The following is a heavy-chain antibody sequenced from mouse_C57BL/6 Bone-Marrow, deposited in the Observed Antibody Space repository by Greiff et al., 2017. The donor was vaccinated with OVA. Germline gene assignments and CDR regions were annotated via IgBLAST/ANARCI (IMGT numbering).Heavy chain of an antibody. Sequence: DVKLQESGPVLVKPGASVKMSCKASGYTFTDYYMNWVKQSHGKSLEWIGVINPYNGGTSYNQKFKGKATLTVDKSSSTAYMELNSLTSEDSAVYYCARHYSNAWFAYWGQGTLVTVAA. J-gene: IGHJ3*01. CDR3: ARHYSNAWFAY. CDR2: INPYNGGT. CDR1: GYTFTDYY. V-gene: IGHV1-19*01. D-gene: IGHD2-5*01.